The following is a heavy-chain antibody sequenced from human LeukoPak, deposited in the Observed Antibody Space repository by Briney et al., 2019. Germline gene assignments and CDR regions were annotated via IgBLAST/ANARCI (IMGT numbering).Heavy chain of an antibody. D-gene: IGHD3-22*01. CDR2: INPNSGGT. CDR1: GYNFTDYY. CDR3: ARAGLYDSSGYHYWFDP. J-gene: IGHJ5*02. Sequence: RASVKVSCKASGYNFTDYYMHWVRQAPGQGPEWMGWINPNSGGTNYAQKFQGRVTMTRDTSISTAYMEVNRLTYDDTAVYYCARAGLYDSSGYHYWFDPWGQGTLVTVSS. V-gene: IGHV1-2*02.